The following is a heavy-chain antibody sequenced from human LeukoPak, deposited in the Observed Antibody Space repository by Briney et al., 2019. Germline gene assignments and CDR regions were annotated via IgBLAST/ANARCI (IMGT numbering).Heavy chain of an antibody. D-gene: IGHD6-13*01. V-gene: IGHV4-38-2*02. J-gene: IGHJ5*02. Sequence: SETLSLTCTVSGYSISSGYYWGWIRQPPGKGLEWIGNIYPSGTTYYNPSLKTRVTISVDTSKNQFSLKLSSVTAADTAVYFCARAYSSSWYFNWFDPWGQGTLVTVSS. CDR2: IYPSGTT. CDR1: GYSISSGYY. CDR3: ARAYSSSWYFNWFDP.